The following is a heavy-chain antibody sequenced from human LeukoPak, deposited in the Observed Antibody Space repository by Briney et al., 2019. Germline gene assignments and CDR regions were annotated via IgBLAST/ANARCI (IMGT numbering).Heavy chain of an antibody. CDR1: GFSVSSNY. CDR3: TSGEGTSLQS. Sequence: GGSLRLSCAASGFSVSSNYMTWVRQAPGKGLEWVSVFYTGGSTYYADSVKGRFTISRDNSKNTLYLQMNSLRAEDTAVYYCTSGEGTSLQSWGQGTLVTVSS. J-gene: IGHJ4*02. CDR2: FYTGGST. D-gene: IGHD2-2*01. V-gene: IGHV3-66*01.